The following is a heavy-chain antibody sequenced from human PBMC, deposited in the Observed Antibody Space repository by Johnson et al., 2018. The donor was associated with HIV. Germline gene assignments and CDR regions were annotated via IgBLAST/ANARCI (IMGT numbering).Heavy chain of an antibody. CDR3: ARERGYSSVLWKLSEAAFDI. CDR1: GFTFSSYW. V-gene: IGHV3-7*01. J-gene: IGHJ3*02. Sequence: VQLVESGGAVVQPGGSLRLSCAASGFTFSSYWMSWVRQAPGKGLEWVANINQDGTEKYYADSMRGRFTISRDNTKNSLYLEMNSLRAEDTAVYYCARERGYSSVLWKLSEAAFDIWGQGTMVTVSS. D-gene: IGHD6-19*01. CDR2: INQDGTEK.